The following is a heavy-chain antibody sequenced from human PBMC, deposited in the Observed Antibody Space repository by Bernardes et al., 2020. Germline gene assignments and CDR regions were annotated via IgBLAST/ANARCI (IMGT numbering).Heavy chain of an antibody. CDR1: GFSFTTYW. CDR3: GRHVIRNGAWRMDV. D-gene: IGHD2-21*01. CDR2: IDPSDSHT. V-gene: IGHV5-10-1*01. Sequence: GESLKISCKGSGFSFTTYWINWVRQMPGKGLEWMGRIDPSDSHTYYSPSFQGHVTISADKSTSTAYLQWSSLKASDSGMYYCGRHVIRNGAWRMDVWGKGTTVTVSS. J-gene: IGHJ6*03.